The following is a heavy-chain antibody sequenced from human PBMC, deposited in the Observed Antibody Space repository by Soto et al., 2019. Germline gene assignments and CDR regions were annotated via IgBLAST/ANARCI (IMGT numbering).Heavy chain of an antibody. J-gene: IGHJ4*02. V-gene: IGHV1-18*01. CDR2: ISAYNGNT. D-gene: IGHD6-19*01. Sequence: ASVKVSCKASGYTFTSYGISWVRQAPGQGLEWMGWISAYNGNTNYAQKLQGGVTMTTDTSTSTAYMELRSLRSDDTAVYYCDRKRACLYSSGCFHFHYWGQGPLVTVSS. CDR1: GYTFTSYG. CDR3: DRKRACLYSSGCFHFHY.